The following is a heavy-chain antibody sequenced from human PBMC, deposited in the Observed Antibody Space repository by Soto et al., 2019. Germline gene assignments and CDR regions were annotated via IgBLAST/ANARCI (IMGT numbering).Heavy chain of an antibody. CDR2: INHSGST. Sequence: SETLSLTCAVYGGSFSGYYWSWIRQPPGKGLEWIGEINHSGSTNYNPSLKSRVTISVDTSKNQFSLKLSSVTAADTAVYYCARLVGGEVTTKGLDYWGQGTLVTVSS. V-gene: IGHV4-34*01. CDR3: ARLVGGEVTTKGLDY. J-gene: IGHJ4*02. CDR1: GGSFSGYY. D-gene: IGHD4-4*01.